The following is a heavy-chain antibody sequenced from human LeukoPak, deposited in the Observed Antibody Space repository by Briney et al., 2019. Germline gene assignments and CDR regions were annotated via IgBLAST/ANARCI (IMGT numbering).Heavy chain of an antibody. Sequence: GGSLRLSCAASGFTFSDHYMDWVRQAPGKGLEWVGRTRNKANSYTTEYAASVKGRFNISRDDSKNSLYLQMNSLKTEDTAVYYCARERRYYDSDEAFDIWGQGTMVTVSS. J-gene: IGHJ3*02. V-gene: IGHV3-72*01. CDR3: ARERRYYDSDEAFDI. D-gene: IGHD3-22*01. CDR1: GFTFSDHY. CDR2: TRNKANSYTT.